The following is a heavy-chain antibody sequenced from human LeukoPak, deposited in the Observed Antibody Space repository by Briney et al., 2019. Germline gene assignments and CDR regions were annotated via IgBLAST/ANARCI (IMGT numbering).Heavy chain of an antibody. Sequence: SEALSLTCTVSGGSISSGDYYWSWIRQPPGKGQEWIGYIYYTGSTYYNPSLKSRVTISIDTSKNQFSLKLSSVTAADTAVFYCAISSSSAPFYFDYWGQGTLVTVSS. J-gene: IGHJ4*02. CDR3: AISSSSAPFYFDY. D-gene: IGHD6-6*01. CDR2: IYYTGST. CDR1: GGSISSGDYY. V-gene: IGHV4-30-4*01.